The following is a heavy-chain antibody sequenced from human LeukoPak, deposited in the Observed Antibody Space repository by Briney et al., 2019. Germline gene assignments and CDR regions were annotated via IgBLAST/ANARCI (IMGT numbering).Heavy chain of an antibody. D-gene: IGHD4-17*01. J-gene: IGHJ6*02. CDR2: IYPGDSDT. CDR1: GYSFTSYW. V-gene: IGHV5-51*01. Sequence: GESLKISCKGSGYSFTSYWIGWVRQMPGKGLEWMGIIYPGDSDTRYSPSFQGQVTISADKSISTAYLQWSSLKASDTAMYYCARHRVGTMTTVTDTYYYYYGMDVWGQGTTVTVSS. CDR3: ARHRVGTMTTVTDTYYYYYGMDV.